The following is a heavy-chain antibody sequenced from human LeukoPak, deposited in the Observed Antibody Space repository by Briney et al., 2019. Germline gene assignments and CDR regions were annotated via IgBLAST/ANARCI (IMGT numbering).Heavy chain of an antibody. V-gene: IGHV3-23*01. CDR3: AKEVVGATSPHLPFDY. J-gene: IGHJ4*02. D-gene: IGHD1-26*01. Sequence: GGSLRLSCAASGFTFSSYAMSWVRQAPGKGLEWVSAISGSGGSTYYADSVKGRFIISRDNSKNTLYLQMNSLRAEDTAVYYCAKEVVGATSPHLPFDYWGQGTLVTVSS. CDR2: ISGSGGST. CDR1: GFTFSSYA.